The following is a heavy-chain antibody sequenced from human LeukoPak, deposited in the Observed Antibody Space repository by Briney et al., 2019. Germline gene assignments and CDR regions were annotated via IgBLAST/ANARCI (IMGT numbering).Heavy chain of an antibody. V-gene: IGHV3-23*01. J-gene: IGHJ4*02. CDR2: ISGSGGRT. Sequence: GGSLRLSCAASGFTFTSYAMSWVRQTPGKGLEWVSAISGSGGRTYYADSVKGRFTVSKDNSKNTLYLQMDSLRAEDTALYFCAKEDWLGNSGWYDYWGQGTLVTVSS. CDR1: GFTFTSYA. D-gene: IGHD6-19*01. CDR3: AKEDWLGNSGWYDY.